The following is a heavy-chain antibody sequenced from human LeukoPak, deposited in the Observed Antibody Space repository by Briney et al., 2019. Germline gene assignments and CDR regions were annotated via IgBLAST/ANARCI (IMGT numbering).Heavy chain of an antibody. J-gene: IGHJ6*02. CDR2: INSDGGNT. CDR1: GFTFSSYW. D-gene: IGHD3-22*01. V-gene: IGHV3-74*01. Sequence: QPGGSLRLSCAASGFTFSSYWMHWVRQAPGKGLVWVSRINSDGGNTRYADSVKGRFTISRDNSKNTLYLQMNSLRAEDTAVYYCAKWWLLPDEYYYYYGMDVWGQGTTVTVSS. CDR3: AKWWLLPDEYYYYYGMDV.